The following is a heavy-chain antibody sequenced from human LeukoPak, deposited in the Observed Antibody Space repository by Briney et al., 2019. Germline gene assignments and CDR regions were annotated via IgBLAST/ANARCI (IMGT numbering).Heavy chain of an antibody. V-gene: IGHV4-39*01. CDR1: GGSISSSSYY. D-gene: IGHD3-22*01. CDR2: IYYSGST. CDR3: ASGVADYYDSSSAFWTR. Sequence: PSETLSLTCTVSGGSISSSSYYWGWIRQPPGKGLEWIGSIYYSGSTYYNPSLKSRVTISVDTSKNQFSLKLSSVTAADTAVYYCASGVADYYDSSSAFWTRWGQGTLVTVSS. J-gene: IGHJ4*02.